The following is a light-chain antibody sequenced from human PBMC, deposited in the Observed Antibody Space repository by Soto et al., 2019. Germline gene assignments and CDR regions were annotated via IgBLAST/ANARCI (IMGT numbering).Light chain of an antibody. CDR3: QHYGGSLT. V-gene: IGKV3-20*01. J-gene: IGKJ4*01. Sequence: IVLTQSPDTLSLSPGERATLSCRASQSFSSKYLAWYQQKPGQSPRLLISGASGRATVIPDRFSGSGAGTLIPLISSRLEPEVFAVYYCQHYGGSLTFGGGTKLEIK. CDR1: QSFSSKY. CDR2: GAS.